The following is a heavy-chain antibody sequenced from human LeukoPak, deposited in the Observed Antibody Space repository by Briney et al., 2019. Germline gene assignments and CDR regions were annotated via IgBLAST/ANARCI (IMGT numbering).Heavy chain of an antibody. CDR2: ISSSSSTI. Sequence: QPGGSLRLSCAASGFTFSSYSMNWVRQAPGKGLEWVSYISSSSSTIYYADSVKGRFTISRDNAKNSLYLQMNSLRDEDTAVYYCARDGMVRGVIIWDAFDIWGQGTVVTVSS. J-gene: IGHJ3*02. CDR3: ARDGMVRGVIIWDAFDI. CDR1: GFTFSSYS. V-gene: IGHV3-48*02. D-gene: IGHD3-10*01.